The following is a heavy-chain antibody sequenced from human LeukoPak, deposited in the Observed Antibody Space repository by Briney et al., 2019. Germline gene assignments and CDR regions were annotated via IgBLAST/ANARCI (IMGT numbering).Heavy chain of an antibody. CDR1: GFTFSNYN. Sequence: GGSLRLSCAASGFTFSNYNMNWVRQAPGKGLEWVSYITLSSTTIYYADSVKGRFTISRDNAKNSLYLQMNSLRAEDTAVYYCAGEPTYSSSWYTSCDYWGQGTLVTVSS. D-gene: IGHD6-13*01. J-gene: IGHJ4*02. CDR2: ITLSSTTI. CDR3: AGEPTYSSSWYTSCDY. V-gene: IGHV3-48*01.